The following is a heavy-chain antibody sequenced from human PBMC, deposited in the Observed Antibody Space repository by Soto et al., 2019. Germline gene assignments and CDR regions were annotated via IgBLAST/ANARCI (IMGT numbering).Heavy chain of an antibody. CDR3: AKLDSGSYYAFDI. Sequence: GGSLRLSCAASGFTFSSYGMHWVRQAPGKGLEWVAVIWYDGSNKYYADSVKGRFTISRDNSKNTLYLQMNSLRAEDTAVYYCAKLDSGSYYAFDIWGQGTMVTVSS. D-gene: IGHD1-26*01. V-gene: IGHV3-30*02. CDR1: GFTFSSYG. CDR2: IWYDGSNK. J-gene: IGHJ3*02.